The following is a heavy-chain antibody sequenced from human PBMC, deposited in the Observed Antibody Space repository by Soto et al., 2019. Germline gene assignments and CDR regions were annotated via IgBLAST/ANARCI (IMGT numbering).Heavy chain of an antibody. J-gene: IGHJ5*02. CDR3: ARTKVVTAISWFDP. CDR2: ISYDGSNK. Sequence: SLRLSCAASGFTFSSYAMHWVRQAPGKGLEWVAVISYDGSNKYYADSVKGRFTISRDNAKNTLYLQMNSLRAEDTAVYYCARTKVVTAISWFDPWGQGTLVTVSS. CDR1: GFTFSSYA. D-gene: IGHD2-21*02. V-gene: IGHV3-30-3*01.